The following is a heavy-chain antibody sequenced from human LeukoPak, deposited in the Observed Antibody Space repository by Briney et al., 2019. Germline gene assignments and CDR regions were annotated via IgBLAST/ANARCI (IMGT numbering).Heavy chain of an antibody. CDR1: GGSISSYY. CDR3: ARDKVVTPAGWFDP. J-gene: IGHJ5*02. Sequence: ESSETLSLTCTVSGGSISSYYWSWIRQHPGKGLEWIGYIYYSGSTNYNPSLKSRVTISVDTSKNQFSLKLSSVTAADTAVYYCARDKVVTPAGWFDPWGQGTLVTVSS. V-gene: IGHV4-59*01. CDR2: IYYSGST. D-gene: IGHD4-23*01.